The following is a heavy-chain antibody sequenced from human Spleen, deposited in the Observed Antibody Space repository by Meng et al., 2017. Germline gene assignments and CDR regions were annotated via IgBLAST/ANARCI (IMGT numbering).Heavy chain of an antibody. Sequence: EVQLVESGGGLVQPGGSLRLSCAASGLPFSSYWMYWVRQAPGKGLVWVSRIDFDGSSTSYADSVKGRFTISRDNARNTVFLQMNSLRAEDTAVYYCTTDWEVGATNDFGYWGQGILVTVSS. CDR1: GLPFSSYW. CDR2: IDFDGSST. V-gene: IGHV3-74*01. J-gene: IGHJ4*02. D-gene: IGHD1-26*01. CDR3: TTDWEVGATNDFGY.